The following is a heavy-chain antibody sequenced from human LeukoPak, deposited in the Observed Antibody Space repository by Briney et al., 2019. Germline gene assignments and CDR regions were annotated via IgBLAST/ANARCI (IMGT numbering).Heavy chain of an antibody. CDR2: ISTTGSSI. CDR1: GFTFSSYE. J-gene: IGHJ6*04. V-gene: IGHV3-48*03. CDR3: AELGITMIGGV. D-gene: IGHD3-10*02. Sequence: GSLRLSCAASGFTFSSYEMNWVRQAPGKGLEWVSYISTTGSSIYYADSVKGRFTISRDNVKNLLYLQMNSLRAEDTAVYYCAELGITMIGGVWGKGTTVTISS.